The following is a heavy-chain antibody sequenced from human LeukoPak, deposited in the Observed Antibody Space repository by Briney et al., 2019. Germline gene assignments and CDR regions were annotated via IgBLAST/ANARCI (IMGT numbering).Heavy chain of an antibody. J-gene: IGHJ4*02. CDR1: GYTFTAYY. CDR2: INPDSGGT. V-gene: IGHV1-2*02. CDR3: AKGGDSSSWTLDY. Sequence: ASVKVSCKASGYTFTAYYVHWVRQAPGQGLEWMGWINPDSGGTNYAQTFQGRVTLTRDTSISTAYMELSRLSSDDTAVYYCAKGGDSSSWTLDYWGQGNLVTVSS. D-gene: IGHD6-13*01.